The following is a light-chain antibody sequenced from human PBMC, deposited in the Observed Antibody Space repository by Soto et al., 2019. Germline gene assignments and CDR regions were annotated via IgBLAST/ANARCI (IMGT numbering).Light chain of an antibody. V-gene: IGKV3-20*01. CDR3: QQYDRSPRT. CDR2: GAS. J-gene: IGKJ1*01. CDR1: QRISNSY. Sequence: IVLTQSPGTLSLSPGERATLSCRASQRISNSYLAWYQQKPGQAPRLLIYGASNRATGIPDRFSGSGSGTDFTLIITRLEPEDFAVYYCQQYDRSPRTFGQGTKVEI.